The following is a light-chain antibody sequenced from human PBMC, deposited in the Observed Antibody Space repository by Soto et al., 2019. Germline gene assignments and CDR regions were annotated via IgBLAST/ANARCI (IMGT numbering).Light chain of an antibody. CDR2: GAS. CDR1: QSVTSN. V-gene: IGKV3D-15*01. J-gene: IGKJ1*01. Sequence: DIVISQPPATLSVYTGERATLSCRSSQSVTSNLAWYQQKPGQAPRLLIYGASSRATGIPHRSVGSGNGPDLSRTISSPEQQVGPVNYCNPDYRPSSTFGQGTKVDIK. CDR3: NPDYRPSST.